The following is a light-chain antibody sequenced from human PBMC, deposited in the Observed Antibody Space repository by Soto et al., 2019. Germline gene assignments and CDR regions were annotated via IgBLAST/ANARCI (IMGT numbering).Light chain of an antibody. CDR3: MQALQTIT. V-gene: IGKV2-28*01. Sequence: DLVMTQSPLSLPVTPGEPASISCRSSQSLLQSNGYNYLDWYLQKPGQSPQLLIYLGSNRSSGVPDRISGSGSSTDFTLKISRVEAEDVGVYFCMQALQTITFGQGTRLEIK. CDR1: QSLLQSNGYNY. CDR2: LGS. J-gene: IGKJ5*01.